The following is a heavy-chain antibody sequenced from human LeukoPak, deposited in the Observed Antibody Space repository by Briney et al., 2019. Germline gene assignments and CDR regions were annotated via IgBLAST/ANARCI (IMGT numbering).Heavy chain of an antibody. CDR3: ARTFYNRLTGYYADRYDS. CDR2: IYTSGST. CDR1: GDSISGYS. J-gene: IGHJ4*02. V-gene: IGHV4-4*07. D-gene: IGHD3-9*01. Sequence: SETLSLTCTVSGDSISGYSWSWIRQPAGKGLEWIGRIYTSGSTNYNPSLKSRISMSVDTSKNQFSLRLNSVTAADTAVYYCARTFYNRLTGYYADRYDSWGQGTLVTVSS.